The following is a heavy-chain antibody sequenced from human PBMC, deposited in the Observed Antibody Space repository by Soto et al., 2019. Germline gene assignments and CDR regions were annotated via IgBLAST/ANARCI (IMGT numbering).Heavy chain of an antibody. CDR2: ISSTGSYA. D-gene: IGHD1-26*01. Sequence: QVQLVESGGGLVKPGGSLRLSCAVSGFTFNDYQMTWFRQAPGKVLAWVSRISSTGSYADYADSVKGRFTVARDNANNTVYLQMDSLRDEDTAVYFCERIVGRRLNDYWGQGTLVIVSS. J-gene: IGHJ4*02. V-gene: IGHV3-11*05. CDR3: ERIVGRRLNDY. CDR1: GFTFNDYQ.